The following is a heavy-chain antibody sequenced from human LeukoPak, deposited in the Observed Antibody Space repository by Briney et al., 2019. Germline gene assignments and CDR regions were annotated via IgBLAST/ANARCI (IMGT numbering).Heavy chain of an antibody. D-gene: IGHD3-3*01. CDR3: ATRLRFLELGGY. CDR2: IYYSGST. J-gene: IGHJ4*02. V-gene: IGHV4-39*01. CDR1: GGSISSSSYY. Sequence: SETLSLTCTVSGGSISSSSYYWGWIRQPPGKGLEWIGSIYYSGSTYYNPSLKSRVTISVDTSKNQFSLKLSSVTAADPAVYYCATRLRFLELGGYWGQGTLVTVSS.